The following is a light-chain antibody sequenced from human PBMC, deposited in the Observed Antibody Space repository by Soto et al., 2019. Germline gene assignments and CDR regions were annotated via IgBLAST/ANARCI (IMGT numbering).Light chain of an antibody. J-gene: IGKJ1*01. CDR3: QQYNNWPRT. Sequence: EIVLTQSPGTLSLSPGERATLSCRASQSVSSNYLAWYQQKPGQAPRLLIYGASSRATGVPDRFSGSGSGTDFTLTISRLEPEDSAVYYCQQYNNWPRTFGQGTKVDI. V-gene: IGKV3-20*01. CDR1: QSVSSNY. CDR2: GAS.